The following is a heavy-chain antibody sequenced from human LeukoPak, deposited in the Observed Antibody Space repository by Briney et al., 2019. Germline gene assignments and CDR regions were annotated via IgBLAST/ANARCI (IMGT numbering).Heavy chain of an antibody. Sequence: GGSLRLSCAASGFTFSNYWMGWVRQAPGKQPEWVANMNIDGSEKYYADSVKGRFTISRDNARNSVYLQMNSLRVEDTAVYYCARDPVEWELLLDCWGQGTLVTVSS. J-gene: IGHJ4*02. CDR1: GFTFSNYW. D-gene: IGHD1-26*01. CDR2: MNIDGSEK. V-gene: IGHV3-7*01. CDR3: ARDPVEWELLLDC.